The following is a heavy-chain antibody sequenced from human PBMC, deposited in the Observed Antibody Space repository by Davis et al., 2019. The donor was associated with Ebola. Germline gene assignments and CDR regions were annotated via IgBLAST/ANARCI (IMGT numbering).Heavy chain of an antibody. CDR2: INHSGST. D-gene: IGHD1-7*01. J-gene: IGHJ6*04. CDR3: ARGRSNWNYVPYGMDV. V-gene: IGHV4-34*01. CDR1: GGSISSYH. Sequence: GSLRLSCTVSGGSISSYHWNWIRQPPGKGLEWIGEINHSGSTNYNPSLKSRVTISVDTSKNQFSLKLSSVTAADTAVYYCARGRSNWNYVPYGMDVWGKGTTVTVSS.